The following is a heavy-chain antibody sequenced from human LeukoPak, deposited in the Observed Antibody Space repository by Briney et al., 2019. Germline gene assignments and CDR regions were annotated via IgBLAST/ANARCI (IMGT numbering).Heavy chain of an antibody. D-gene: IGHD4-17*01. J-gene: IGHJ4*02. CDR1: GGSISSYY. CDR3: ARVATVTRRFDY. Sequence: PSETLSLTCTVSGGSISSYYWSWIRQPPGKGLEWIGYIYYGGSTNYHPSLKSRVTISVDTSKNQFSLKLSSVTAADTAVYYCARVATVTRRFDYWGQGTLVTVSS. V-gene: IGHV4-59*01. CDR2: IYYGGST.